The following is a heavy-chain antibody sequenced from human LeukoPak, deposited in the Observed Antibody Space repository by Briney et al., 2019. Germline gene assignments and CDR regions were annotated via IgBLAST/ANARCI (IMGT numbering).Heavy chain of an antibody. CDR2: IYYSGST. Sequence: SQTLSLTCTVSGGSISSGGYYWSWIRQHPGKGLEWIGYIYYSGSTYYNPSLKSQVTISVDTSKNQFSLKLSSVTAADTAVYYCARAYSSSPYYYYGMDVWGQGTTVTVSS. J-gene: IGHJ6*02. CDR1: GGSISSGGYY. D-gene: IGHD6-6*01. V-gene: IGHV4-31*01. CDR3: ARAYSSSPYYYYGMDV.